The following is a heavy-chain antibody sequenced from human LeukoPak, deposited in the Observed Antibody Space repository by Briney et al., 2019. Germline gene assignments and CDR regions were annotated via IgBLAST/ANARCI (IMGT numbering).Heavy chain of an antibody. V-gene: IGHV3-30*03. CDR2: VTSDGKTE. CDR1: GFIFRNYG. J-gene: IGHJ4*02. CDR3: ARDLGFGAPDDY. D-gene: IGHD3-10*01. Sequence: GGSLRLSCAASGFIFRNYGFHWVRQAPGKGPEWVAGVTSDGKTEIYIDSVKGRFTLSRDNSKNTVFLQMNSLRSEDTGVYYCARDLGFGAPDDYWDQGTLVTVSS.